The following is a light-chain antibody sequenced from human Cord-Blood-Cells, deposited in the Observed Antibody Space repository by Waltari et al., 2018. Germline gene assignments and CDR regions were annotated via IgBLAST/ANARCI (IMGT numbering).Light chain of an antibody. CDR2: SNN. CDR3: AAWDDSLNGVV. CDR1: SSNIGSNT. Sequence: QSVLTQPPSASGTPRQRVTISSSGSSSNIGSNTVNWYQQLPGTAPKLLIYSNNQRPSGVPDRFSGSKSGTSASLAISGLQSEDEADYYCAAWDDSLNGVVFGGGTKLTVL. V-gene: IGLV1-44*01. J-gene: IGLJ2*01.